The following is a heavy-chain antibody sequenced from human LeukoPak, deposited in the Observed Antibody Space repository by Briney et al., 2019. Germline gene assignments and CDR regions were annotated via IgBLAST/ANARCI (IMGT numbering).Heavy chain of an antibody. V-gene: IGHV1-18*01. J-gene: IGHJ4*02. D-gene: IGHD4-11*01. CDR3: AGDDNYGIFVNVDY. Sequence: VASVKVSCKTSGYSFILYGISWVRQAPGQGPEWMGWISTSTGDTKYTQKFQGRVTLTTDTSTSTAYMELSSLRSDDTAVYYCAGDDNYGIFVNVDYWGQGTLVTVSS. CDR2: ISTSTGDT. CDR1: GYSFILYG.